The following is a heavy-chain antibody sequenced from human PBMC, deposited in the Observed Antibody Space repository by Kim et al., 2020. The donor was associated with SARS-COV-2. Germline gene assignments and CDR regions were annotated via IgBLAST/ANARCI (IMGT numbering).Heavy chain of an antibody. CDR1: GGSISSSSYY. J-gene: IGHJ4*02. Sequence: ETLSLTCTVSGGSISSSSYYWGWIRQPPGKGLEWIGSIYYSGSTYYNPSLKSRVTISVDTSKNQFSLKLSSVTAADTAVYYCARRQKWLGYFDYLGQGT. V-gene: IGHV4-39*01. D-gene: IGHD6-19*01. CDR2: IYYSGST. CDR3: ARRQKWLGYFDY.